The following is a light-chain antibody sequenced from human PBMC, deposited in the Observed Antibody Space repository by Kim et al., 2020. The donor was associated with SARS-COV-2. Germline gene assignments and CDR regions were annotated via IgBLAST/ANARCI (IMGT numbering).Light chain of an antibody. CDR1: QGITTY. Sequence: AVGDRVTIPCRASQGITTYLAWYQQKPGKVPKPLIYAASALQSGVPSRFSGSGSGTDFTLTITSLQPEDVATYYCLKYDGAPWTFGQGTKVDIK. CDR2: AAS. J-gene: IGKJ1*01. CDR3: LKYDGAPWT. V-gene: IGKV1-27*01.